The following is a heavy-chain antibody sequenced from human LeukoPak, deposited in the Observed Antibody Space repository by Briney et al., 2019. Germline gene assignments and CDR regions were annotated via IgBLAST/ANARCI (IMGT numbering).Heavy chain of an antibody. CDR3: ARAGSHWHYVY. Sequence: GGSLRLSCAASGFTFSGFSMSWDRQSPTKGLEWVANIKQDGSERYYVDSVKGRFTISRDNAKNSLSLQMNNLRVEDTAVYYCARAGSHWHYVYWGQGTVVTVSS. CDR1: GFTFSGFS. D-gene: IGHD3-10*01. V-gene: IGHV3-7*01. J-gene: IGHJ4*02. CDR2: IKQDGSER.